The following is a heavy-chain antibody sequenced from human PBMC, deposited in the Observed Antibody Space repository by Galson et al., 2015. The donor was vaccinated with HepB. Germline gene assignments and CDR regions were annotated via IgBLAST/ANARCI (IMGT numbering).Heavy chain of an antibody. CDR1: GFIFSSFG. CDR2: IWSDGSNK. D-gene: IGHD1-26*01. Sequence: SLRLSCAASGFIFSSFGMHWVRQAPGKGLEWVGVIWSDGSNKYYADFVKGRFTISRDNSRNTLYLQMNSLRFEDTALYYCARDGIVGAPRGDNFCDYWGQGTLVAVSS. J-gene: IGHJ4*02. CDR3: ARDGIVGAPRGDNFCDY. V-gene: IGHV3-33*01.